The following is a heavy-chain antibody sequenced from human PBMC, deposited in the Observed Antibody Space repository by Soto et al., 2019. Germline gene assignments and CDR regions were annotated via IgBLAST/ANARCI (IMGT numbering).Heavy chain of an antibody. Sequence: QVQLQESGPGLVKPSQTLSLTCTVSGGSISSGGYFWSWVRQHPGKGLEWIGNIYYSGRTYYNPSLKSRVTLSVDTSKNQFSLKLSSVTAADTAVYYCARFAREENPKVGSWYYFDYWGQGTRVTVSS. J-gene: IGHJ4*02. D-gene: IGHD6-13*01. CDR1: GGSISSGGYF. CDR3: ARFAREENPKVGSWYYFDY. V-gene: IGHV4-31*03. CDR2: IYYSGRT.